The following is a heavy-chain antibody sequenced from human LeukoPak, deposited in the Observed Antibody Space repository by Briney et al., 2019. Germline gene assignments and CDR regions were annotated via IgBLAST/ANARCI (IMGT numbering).Heavy chain of an antibody. CDR3: ARGRKAAVAVFWC. CDR1: GYTFTSYD. J-gene: IGHJ4*02. CDR2: MNPNSGNT. V-gene: IGHV1-8*01. D-gene: IGHD6-19*01. Sequence: ASVKVFCKASGYTFTSYDINWVRQATGQGLEWMGWMNPNSGNTGYAQKFQGRVTMTRNTSISTAYMELSSLRSEDTAVYYCARGRKAAVAVFWCWGQGTLVTVSS.